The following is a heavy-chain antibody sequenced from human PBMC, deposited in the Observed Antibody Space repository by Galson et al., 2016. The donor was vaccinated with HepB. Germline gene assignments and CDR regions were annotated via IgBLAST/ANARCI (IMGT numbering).Heavy chain of an antibody. V-gene: IGHV1-2*04. CDR2: INPYSGEA. Sequence: SVKVSCKASGYTFTAYYMHWVRQAPGQGPEWMGCINPYSGEANYAQKFKGWITMTRDTSTTTVYMELSRLKSDDTAVYYCARAFLASGDYMFHHWGQGTLVTVSS. CDR1: GYTFTAYY. D-gene: IGHD4-17*01. J-gene: IGHJ4*02. CDR3: ARAFLASGDYMFHH.